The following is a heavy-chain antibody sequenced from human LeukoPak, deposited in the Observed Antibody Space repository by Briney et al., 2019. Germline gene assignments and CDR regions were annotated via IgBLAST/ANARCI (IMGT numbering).Heavy chain of an antibody. CDR2: IWYDGSNK. V-gene: IGHV3-33*06. J-gene: IGHJ5*02. CDR3: AKDAQGIVGAPVNWFDP. CDR1: GFTFNKYG. Sequence: GGSLRLSCAASGFTFNKYGMHWVRRAPGKGLEWVAVIWYDGSNKKYVESVKGRFTISRDNSKNTVHLQMSSLRGEDTAVYYCAKDAQGIVGAPVNWFDPWGQGTLVTVSS. D-gene: IGHD1-26*01.